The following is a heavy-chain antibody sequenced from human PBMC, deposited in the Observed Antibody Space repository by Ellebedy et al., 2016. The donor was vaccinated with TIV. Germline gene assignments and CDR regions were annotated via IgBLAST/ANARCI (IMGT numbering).Heavy chain of an antibody. J-gene: IGHJ4*02. Sequence: GESLKISCAASGFTFSSHTMNWVRQAPGKGLEWVSYISGSGGMMDHADSVKGRFTISRDNAKNSLYLQLNSLRADDTAVYYCARRSRGPPYYFDYWGRGTLVTVSS. CDR2: ISGSGGMM. CDR1: GFTFSSHT. CDR3: ARRSRGPPYYFDY. V-gene: IGHV3-48*04. D-gene: IGHD3-10*01.